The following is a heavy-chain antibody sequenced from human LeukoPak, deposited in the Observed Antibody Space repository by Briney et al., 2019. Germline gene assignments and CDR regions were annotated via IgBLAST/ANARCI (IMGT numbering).Heavy chain of an antibody. J-gene: IGHJ6*03. D-gene: IGHD3-16*01. V-gene: IGHV3-23*01. CDR3: AKGRRRGENYYYYYYMDV. CDR1: GFTFSSYA. Sequence: PGGSLRLSCAASGFTFSSYAMSWVRQAPGKGLEWVSAISGSGGSTYYADSVKGRFTISRDNSKNTLYLQMNSLRAEDTAVYYCAKGRRRGENYYYYYYMDVWGKGTTVTVSS. CDR2: ISGSGGST.